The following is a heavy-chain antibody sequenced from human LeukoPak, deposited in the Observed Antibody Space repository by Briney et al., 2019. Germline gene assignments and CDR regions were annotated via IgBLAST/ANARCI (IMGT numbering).Heavy chain of an antibody. CDR1: GFTFSSYS. CDR3: ARMVISAYYFDY. D-gene: IGHD3-22*01. Sequence: GGSLRLSCAASGFTFSSYSMNWVRQAPGKGLEWVSSISSSSSYIYYADSVKGRFTISRDNAKNSLYLQMNSLRAEDTAVYYCARMVISAYYFDYRGQGTLVTVSS. V-gene: IGHV3-21*01. J-gene: IGHJ4*02. CDR2: ISSSSSYI.